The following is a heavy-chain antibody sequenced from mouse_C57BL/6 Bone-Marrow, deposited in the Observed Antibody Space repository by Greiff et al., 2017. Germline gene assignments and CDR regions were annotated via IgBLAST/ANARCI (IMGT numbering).Heavy chain of an antibody. D-gene: IGHD2-3*01. J-gene: IGHJ3*01. CDR3: ARGGWLLPWFAY. CDR2: INPSSGYT. Sequence: VQRVESGAELARPGASVKMSCKASGYTFTSYTMHWVKQRPGQGLEWIGYINPSSGYTKYNQKFKDKATLTADKSSSTAYMQLSSLTSEDSAVYYCARGGWLLPWFAYWGQGTLVTVSA. V-gene: IGHV1-4*01. CDR1: GYTFTSYT.